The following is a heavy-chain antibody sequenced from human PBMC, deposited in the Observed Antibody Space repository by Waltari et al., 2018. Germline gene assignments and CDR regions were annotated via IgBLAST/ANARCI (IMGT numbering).Heavy chain of an antibody. D-gene: IGHD3-3*01. CDR2: IYSGGST. CDR1: GFTVSSNY. Sequence: EVQLVESGGGLIQPGGSLRLSCAASGFTVSSNYMSWVRQAPGKGLEWVSVIYSGGSTYYADSVKGRFTISGDNSKNTLYLQMNSLRAEDTAVYYCARTRITIFGVVIISYYGMDVWGQGTTVTVSS. J-gene: IGHJ6*02. V-gene: IGHV3-53*01. CDR3: ARTRITIFGVVIISYYGMDV.